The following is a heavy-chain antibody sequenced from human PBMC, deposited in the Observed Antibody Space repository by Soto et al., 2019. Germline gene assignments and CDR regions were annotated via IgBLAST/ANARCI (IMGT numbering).Heavy chain of an antibody. J-gene: IGHJ3*02. CDR1: GYSFTSYD. V-gene: IGHV1-8*01. CDR3: ARKSPTAFDI. D-gene: IGHD4-17*01. CDR2: MNPNSGNT. Sequence: ASVKVSCKASGYSFTSYDINWVRQATGQGLESMGWMNPNSGNTGYAQKLQGRVTMTTDTSTSTAYMELRSLRSDDTAVYYCARKSPTAFDIWGQGTMVTVSS.